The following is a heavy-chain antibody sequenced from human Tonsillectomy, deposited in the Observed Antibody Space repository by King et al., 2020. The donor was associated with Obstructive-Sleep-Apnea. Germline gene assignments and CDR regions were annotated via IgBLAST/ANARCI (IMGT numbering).Heavy chain of an antibody. Sequence: QLVQSGAEVKKPGSSVKVSCKASGGTFSSYAISWVRQAPGQGLEWMGGIIPILGIANYAQKFQGRVTITADKSTSTAYMELSSLRSEDTAVYYCAHPKVMATGRLFYYGMDVWGQGTTVTVSS. D-gene: IGHD5-24*01. CDR1: GGTFSSYA. CDR3: AHPKVMATGRLFYYGMDV. CDR2: IIPILGIA. V-gene: IGHV1-69*10. J-gene: IGHJ6*02.